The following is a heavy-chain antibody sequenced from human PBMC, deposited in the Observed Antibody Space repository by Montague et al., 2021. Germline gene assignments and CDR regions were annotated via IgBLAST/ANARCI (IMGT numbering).Heavy chain of an antibody. V-gene: IGHV3-23*01. D-gene: IGHD3-22*01. J-gene: IGHJ5*02. Sequence: SLILSCAASVVTFSHYGISLFRQAPVNGLYWVSSIPGSDSTTYYSDSFTVLFTISRDNSENTLYLQMNNLRDEDTALSYCARGRGVSSGIGQLDPWGQGTLVTVSS. CDR2: IPGSDSTT. CDR3: ARGRGVSSGIGQLDP. CDR1: VVTFSHYG.